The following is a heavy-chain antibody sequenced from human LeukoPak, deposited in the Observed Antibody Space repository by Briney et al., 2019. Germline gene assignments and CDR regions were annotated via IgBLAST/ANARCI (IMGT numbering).Heavy chain of an antibody. J-gene: IGHJ4*02. CDR1: GFTFDDYA. V-gene: IGHV3-9*01. D-gene: IGHD3-9*01. Sequence: GGSLRLSCAASGFTFDDYAMHWVRQAPGKGLEWVSGISWNSGNIYYEDSVKGRFTISRDNAKNSLYLQMNSLRAEDTALCYCAKGVAIRYFDWLLYDWGQGIPVTVSS. CDR3: AKGVAIRYFDWLLYD. CDR2: ISWNSGNI.